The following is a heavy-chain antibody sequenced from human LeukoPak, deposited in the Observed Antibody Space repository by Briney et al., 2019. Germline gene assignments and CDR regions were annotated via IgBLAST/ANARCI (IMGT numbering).Heavy chain of an antibody. CDR2: IYTSGST. J-gene: IGHJ4*02. D-gene: IGHD6-13*01. Sequence: SGTLSLTCTVSGGSISSYYWSWIRQPAGKGLEWIGRIYTSGSTNYNPSLKSRVTMSVDTSKNQFSLKLSSVTAADTAVYYCASGVEQQLGPGFDYWGQGTLVTVSS. V-gene: IGHV4-4*07. CDR3: ASGVEQQLGPGFDY. CDR1: GGSISSYY.